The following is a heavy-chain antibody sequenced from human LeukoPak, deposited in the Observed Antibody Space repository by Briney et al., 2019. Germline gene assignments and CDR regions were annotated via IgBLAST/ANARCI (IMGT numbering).Heavy chain of an antibody. D-gene: IGHD4-17*01. CDR3: ARDYGDY. Sequence: GGSLRLSCAASGFTFSNYWMNWVRQAPGKGLDWVANIKQDGSDKYYVDSVRGRFIISRDNAQNSLYLQMSSLRAEDTAVYYCARDYGDYWGQGTLVTVSS. CDR2: IKQDGSDK. J-gene: IGHJ4*02. V-gene: IGHV3-7*01. CDR1: GFTFSNYW.